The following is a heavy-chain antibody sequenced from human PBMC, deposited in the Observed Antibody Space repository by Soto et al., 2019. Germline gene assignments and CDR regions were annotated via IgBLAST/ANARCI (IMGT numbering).Heavy chain of an antibody. Sequence: GGFLRLSCAASGFTVSSNYMMWVRQAPGKGLEWVSLISTGGNTYYADSVKGRFTISRDDSENTLYLQVNSLRAGDTAVYYCARASYYGTSGRFDFWGQGTLVTVSS. V-gene: IGHV3-66*01. CDR2: ISTGGNT. D-gene: IGHD3-22*01. J-gene: IGHJ4*02. CDR3: ARASYYGTSGRFDF. CDR1: GFTVSSNY.